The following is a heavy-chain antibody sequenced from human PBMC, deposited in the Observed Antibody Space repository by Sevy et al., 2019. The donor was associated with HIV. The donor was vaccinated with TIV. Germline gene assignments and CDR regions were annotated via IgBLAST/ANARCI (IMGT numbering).Heavy chain of an antibody. Sequence: GGSLRLSCAASGFTFSSYAMSWVRPAPGKGLEWVSAISGSGGSTYYADSVKGRFTISRDNSKNTLYLQMNSLRAEDTAVYYCAKDRDGDWDYFDYWGQGTLVTVSS. CDR1: GFTFSSYA. CDR2: ISGSGGST. D-gene: IGHD2-21*02. J-gene: IGHJ4*02. CDR3: AKDRDGDWDYFDY. V-gene: IGHV3-23*01.